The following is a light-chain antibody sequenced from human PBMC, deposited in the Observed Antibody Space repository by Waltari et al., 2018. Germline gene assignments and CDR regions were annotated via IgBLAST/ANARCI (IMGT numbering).Light chain of an antibody. J-gene: IGKJ1*01. CDR3: MHALHNPWT. V-gene: IGKV2-29*02. CDR2: RVS. Sequence: DIVMTQTPLSLPVTPGEPASIPCRSSQSLLHNNGNTYLYWYLQKPGQPPRLLIYRVSNRFSGVPDRFSGSGSGTDFTLKISRVEAEDVGVYYCMHALHNPWTFGQGTKVEIK. CDR1: QSLLHNNGNTY.